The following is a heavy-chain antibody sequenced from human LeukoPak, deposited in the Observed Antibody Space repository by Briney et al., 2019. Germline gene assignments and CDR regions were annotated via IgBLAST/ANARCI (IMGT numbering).Heavy chain of an antibody. Sequence: SETLSLTCTVSGGSISSYYWSWIRQPPGKGLEWIGYIYYSGSTNYNPSLKSRVTISVDTSKNQFSLKLSSVTAADTAVYYCAGSSRDVDTAMNRDYWGQGTLVTVSS. CDR1: GGSISSYY. CDR2: IYYSGST. V-gene: IGHV4-59*01. CDR3: AGSSRDVDTAMNRDY. D-gene: IGHD5-18*01. J-gene: IGHJ4*02.